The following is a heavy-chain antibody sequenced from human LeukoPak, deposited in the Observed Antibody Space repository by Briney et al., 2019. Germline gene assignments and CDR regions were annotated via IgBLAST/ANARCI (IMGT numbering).Heavy chain of an antibody. CDR2: IYHSGST. J-gene: IGHJ6*03. CDR3: ARGIVATDSHYYMDV. Sequence: SETLSLTCTVSGGSISSSNYYWGWIRQPPGKGLEWIGNIYHSGSTYYNPSLKSRVTISVDTSKNRFSLKVSSVTAADTGVYYCARGIVATDSHYYMDVWGKGTTVTVSS. V-gene: IGHV4-39*07. D-gene: IGHD2/OR15-2a*01. CDR1: GGSISSSNYY.